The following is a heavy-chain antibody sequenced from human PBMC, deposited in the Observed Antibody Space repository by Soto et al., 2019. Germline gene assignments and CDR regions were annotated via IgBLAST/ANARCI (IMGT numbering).Heavy chain of an antibody. V-gene: IGHV3-13*04. J-gene: IGHJ4*02. D-gene: IGHD5-12*01. CDR3: ARGWLRRGYFDY. CDR1: GFTFRSND. CDR2: IGTAGDT. Sequence: VQLVESGGGLVEPGGSLRLSCAASGFTFRSNDMHWVRQAPGKGLEWVSGIGTAGDTYYPDSVRGRFTISRENAKNSLYLQMKSLRAGDTAVYYCARGWLRRGYFDYWGQGTLVTVSS.